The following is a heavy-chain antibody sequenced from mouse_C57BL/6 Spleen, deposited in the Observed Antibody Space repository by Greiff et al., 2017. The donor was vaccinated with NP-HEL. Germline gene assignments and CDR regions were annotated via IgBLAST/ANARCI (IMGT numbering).Heavy chain of an antibody. V-gene: IGHV2-3*01. J-gene: IGHJ4*01. CDR1: GFSLTSYG. Sequence: VKLMESGPGLVAPSQSLSITCTVSGFSLTSYGVSWVRQPPGKGLEWLGVIWGDGSSNYHSALISRLSISKDNSKSQVFLQLNSLQTDDTATYYSDKKIYGSSYGGYAMDYWGQGTSVTVSS. CDR3: DKKIYGSSYGGYAMDY. D-gene: IGHD1-1*01. CDR2: IWGDGSS.